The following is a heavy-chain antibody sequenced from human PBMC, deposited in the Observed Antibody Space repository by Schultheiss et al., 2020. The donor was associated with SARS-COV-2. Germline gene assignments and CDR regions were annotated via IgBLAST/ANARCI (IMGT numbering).Heavy chain of an antibody. D-gene: IGHD3-3*01. CDR2: IYHSGST. Sequence: GSLRLSCAASGFSFSKYDKKWVRQAPGKGLEWIGEIYHSGSTNYNSSLKSRVTISVDKSKNQISLKLSSVTAADTAVYYCARPQFGVVDYWGQGTLVTVSS. CDR1: GFSFSKYDK. CDR3: ARPQFGVVDY. J-gene: IGHJ4*02. V-gene: IGHV4-4*02.